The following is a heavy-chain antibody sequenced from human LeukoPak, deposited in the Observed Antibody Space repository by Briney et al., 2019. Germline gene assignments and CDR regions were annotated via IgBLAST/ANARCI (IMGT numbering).Heavy chain of an antibody. CDR1: GSSLSTSGVG. V-gene: IGHV2-5*01. CDR3: AHRRIVVPAATDYFDY. Sequence: SGPTLVNPTQTLTLTCTFSGSSLSTSGVGVGWIRQPPGKALEWLALIYWNDDKRYSPSLKSRLTITKDTSKNQVVLTMTNMDPVDTATYYCAHRRIVVPAATDYFDYWGQGTLVTVSS. D-gene: IGHD2-2*01. CDR2: IYWNDDK. J-gene: IGHJ4*02.